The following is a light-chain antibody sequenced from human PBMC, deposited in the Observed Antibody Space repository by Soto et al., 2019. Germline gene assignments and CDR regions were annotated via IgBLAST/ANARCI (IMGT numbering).Light chain of an antibody. J-gene: IGKJ2*01. CDR2: DAS. CDR1: QSVSSY. CDR3: QQRSNWPMYT. V-gene: IGKV3-11*01. Sequence: EIVLTQSPATLSLSPGERATLSCRASQSVSSYLAWYQQKPGQAPRLLIYDASNRATGIPARFSGSGYGTAFPLTISSLEPEDFAVYYCQQRSNWPMYTFGQGTKLAIK.